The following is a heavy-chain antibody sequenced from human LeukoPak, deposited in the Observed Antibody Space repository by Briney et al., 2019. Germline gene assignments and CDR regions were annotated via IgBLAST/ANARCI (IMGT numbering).Heavy chain of an antibody. V-gene: IGHV1-69*13. CDR3: ARAFTPMVRGVKYYYYYYMDV. D-gene: IGHD3-10*01. Sequence: GASVKVSCKASNYPFTRYGISWVRQAPGQGLEWMGGIIPIFGTANYAQKFQGRVTITADESTSTAYMELSSLRSEDTAVYYCARAFTPMVRGVKYYYYYYMDVWGKGTTVTISS. J-gene: IGHJ6*03. CDR1: NYPFTRYG. CDR2: IIPIFGTA.